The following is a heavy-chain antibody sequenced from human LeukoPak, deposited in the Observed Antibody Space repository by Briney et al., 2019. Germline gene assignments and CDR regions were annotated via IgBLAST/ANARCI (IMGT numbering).Heavy chain of an antibody. CDR2: INPNSGGT. D-gene: IGHD3-10*01. V-gene: IGHV1-2*02. CDR1: GCTFTGYY. J-gene: IGHJ3*02. CDR3: ARGPSGSPVAFDI. Sequence: ASVKVSCKASGCTFTGYYMHWVRQAPGQGLEWMGWINPNSGGTNYAQKFQGRVTMTRDTSISTAYMELSRLRSDDTAVYYCARGPSGSPVAFDIWGQGTMVTVSS.